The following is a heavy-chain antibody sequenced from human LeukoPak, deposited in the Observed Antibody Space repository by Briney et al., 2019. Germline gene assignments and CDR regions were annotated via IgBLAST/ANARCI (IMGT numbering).Heavy chain of an antibody. CDR1: GGSISSGGYS. CDR2: IYHSGST. CDR3: ARAPTTYYYDSSGYYHNAFDI. Sequence: SEALSLTCAVSGGSISSGGYSWSWIRQPPGKGLEWIGYIYHSGSTYYNPSLKSRVTISVDRSKNQFSLKLSSVTAADTAVYYCARAPTTYYYDSSGYYHNAFDIWGHGTMVTVSS. V-gene: IGHV4-30-2*01. J-gene: IGHJ3*02. D-gene: IGHD3-22*01.